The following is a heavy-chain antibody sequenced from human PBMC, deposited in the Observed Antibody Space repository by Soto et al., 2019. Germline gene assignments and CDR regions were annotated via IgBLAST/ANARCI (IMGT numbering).Heavy chain of an antibody. CDR1: GFTFDDYT. V-gene: IGHV3-43*01. J-gene: IGHJ6*02. CDR2: ISWDGGST. Sequence: GGSLRLSCAASGFTFDDYTMHWVRQAPGKGLEWVSLISWDGGSTYYADSGKGQFTISRDNSKNSLYLQMNSLRTEDTAVYYCARDSYGASGYYYGMDVWGQGTTVTVSS. CDR3: ARDSYGASGYYYGMDV. D-gene: IGHD3-10*01.